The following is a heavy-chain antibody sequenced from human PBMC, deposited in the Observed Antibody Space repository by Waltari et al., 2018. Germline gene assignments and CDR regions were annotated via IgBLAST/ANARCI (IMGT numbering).Heavy chain of an antibody. Sequence: QVQLQESGPGLVKPSETLSLTCSVSGYSISSGYYWGWIRQPPGKGLEWIGSIYHSGVTLYNPSLKSRVTISVDTSKNQFSLKLSSVTAADTAVYYCARDTPAPRITGATSVDYWGQGTLVTVSS. J-gene: IGHJ4*02. V-gene: IGHV4-38-2*02. D-gene: IGHD1-20*01. CDR1: GYSISSGYY. CDR2: IYHSGVT. CDR3: ARDTPAPRITGATSVDY.